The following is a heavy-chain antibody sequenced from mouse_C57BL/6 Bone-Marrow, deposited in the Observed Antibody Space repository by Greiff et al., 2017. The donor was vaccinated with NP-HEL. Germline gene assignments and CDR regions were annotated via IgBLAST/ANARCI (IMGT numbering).Heavy chain of an antibody. Sequence: DVQLVESGGGLVKPGGSLKLSCAASGFTFSSYAMSWVRQTPEKRLEWVATISDGGSYTYYPDNVKGRFTISRDNAKNNLYLQMSHLKSEDTAMYYCARCSPWFAYWGQGTLVTVSA. CDR2: ISDGGSYT. J-gene: IGHJ3*01. V-gene: IGHV5-4*01. D-gene: IGHD1-1*01. CDR1: GFTFSSYA. CDR3: ARCSPWFAY.